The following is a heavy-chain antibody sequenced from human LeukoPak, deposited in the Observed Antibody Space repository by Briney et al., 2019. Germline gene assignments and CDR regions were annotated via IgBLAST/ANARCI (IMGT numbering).Heavy chain of an antibody. J-gene: IGHJ4*02. CDR1: GFTFSSYA. D-gene: IGHD3-10*01. V-gene: IGHV3-30-3*01. CDR2: ISYDGSNK. Sequence: GGSLRLSCAASGFTFSSYAMHWVRQAPGKGLEWVAVISYDGSNKYYADSVKGRFTISRDNSKNTLYLQMNSLRAEDTAVYYCARAAYGSGSSEFDYWGQGTLVTVSS. CDR3: ARAAYGSGSSEFDY.